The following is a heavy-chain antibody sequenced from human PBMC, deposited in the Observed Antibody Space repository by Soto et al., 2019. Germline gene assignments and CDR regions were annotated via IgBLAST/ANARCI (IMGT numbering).Heavy chain of an antibody. CDR3: AKDEGCNILDY. Sequence: GRSLRLSCAVPGGIFHGYGMHWVRQAPGKGLEWVAIIRFDGSNEEYADSVKGRFTISRDNSKNTLYLQMNTLGAEDTAVYYCAKDEGCNILDYWGQGTLVIGSS. CDR2: IRFDGSNE. CDR1: GGIFHGYG. V-gene: IGHV3-33*06. J-gene: IGHJ4*02. D-gene: IGHD2-15*01.